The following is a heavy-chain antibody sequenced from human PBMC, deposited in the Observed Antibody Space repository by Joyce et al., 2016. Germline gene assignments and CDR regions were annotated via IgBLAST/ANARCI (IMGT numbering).Heavy chain of an antibody. CDR3: ASLNYYDSSGYYYFDY. CDR2: INDSEST. Sequence: QVQLQQWGAGLLKPSETLSLTCAVYGGSFSGYDWSWIRQPTGKGLEWIGEINDSESTNYSPSLKSRVTISVDTSKNQFSLKLSSVTAADSAVYYCASLNYYDSSGYYYFDYWGQGTLVTVSS. J-gene: IGHJ4*02. D-gene: IGHD3-22*01. V-gene: IGHV4-34*01. CDR1: GGSFSGYD.